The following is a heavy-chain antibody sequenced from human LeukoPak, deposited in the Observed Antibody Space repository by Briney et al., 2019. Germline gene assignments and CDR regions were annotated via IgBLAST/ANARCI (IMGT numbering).Heavy chain of an antibody. D-gene: IGHD2-15*01. J-gene: IGHJ6*03. V-gene: IGHV4-39*07. CDR1: GDSIISTNYY. CDR2: IYYSGST. Sequence: SETLSLTCTVSGDSIISTNYYWGWIRQPPGKGLEWIGSIYYSGSTYYNPSLKSRVTISVDTSKNQFSLKLSSVTAADTAVYYCARGYCSGGSCYSYYYYNYMDVWGKGTTVTVSS. CDR3: ARGYCSGGSCYSYYYYNYMDV.